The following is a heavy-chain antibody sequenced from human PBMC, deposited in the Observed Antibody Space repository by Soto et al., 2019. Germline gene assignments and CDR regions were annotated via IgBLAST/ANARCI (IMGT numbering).Heavy chain of an antibody. Sequence: SETLSLTCTVSGGSVSSVSYYWSWIRQPPGKGLEWIGEINHSGSTNYNPSLKSRVTISVDTSKNQFSLKLSSVTAADTAVYYCARGRSLGFLEWLLTDWFDPWGQGTLVTVSS. CDR2: INHSGST. CDR3: ARGRSLGFLEWLLTDWFDP. CDR1: GGSVSSVSYY. V-gene: IGHV4-39*07. D-gene: IGHD3-3*01. J-gene: IGHJ5*02.